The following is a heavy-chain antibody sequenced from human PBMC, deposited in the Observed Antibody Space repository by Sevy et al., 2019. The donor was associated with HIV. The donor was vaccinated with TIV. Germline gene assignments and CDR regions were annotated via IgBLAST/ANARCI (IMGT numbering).Heavy chain of an antibody. Sequence: GESLKISCAASGFTFSSYSMNWVSQAPGKGLEWVSYISSSSSTIYYADSVKGRFTISRDNAKNSLYLQMNSLRDEDTAVYYCARASSIAARPEPHNWFDPWGQGTLVTVSS. CDR1: GFTFSSYS. J-gene: IGHJ5*02. D-gene: IGHD6-6*01. CDR3: ARASSIAARPEPHNWFDP. CDR2: ISSSSSTI. V-gene: IGHV3-48*02.